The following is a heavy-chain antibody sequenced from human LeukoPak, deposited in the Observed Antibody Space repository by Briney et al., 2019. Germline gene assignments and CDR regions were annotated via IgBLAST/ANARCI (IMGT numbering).Heavy chain of an antibody. V-gene: IGHV1-69*01. CDR1: GGTFSSYA. Sequence: SVKVSCKASGGTFSSYAISWVRQAPGQGLEWMGGIIPIFGTANYAQKFQGRVTITADESTSTAYMELSSLRSEDTAVYYCARDPGRPGAFDIWGQGTMVTVSS. D-gene: IGHD3-10*01. CDR2: IIPIFGTA. CDR3: ARDPGRPGAFDI. J-gene: IGHJ3*02.